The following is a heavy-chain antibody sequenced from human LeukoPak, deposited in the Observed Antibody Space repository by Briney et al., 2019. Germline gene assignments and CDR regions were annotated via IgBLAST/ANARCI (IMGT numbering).Heavy chain of an antibody. CDR2: ISHSGST. Sequence: KASETLSLTCTVSGDSISSNNYYWGWIRQPPGTGLEWIGTISHSGSTYYNPSLKSRIAISIDTSKNQFSLKLSSVTAADTAVYYCARAVVYYDILTGYYRDIFDYWGQGTLVTVSS. V-gene: IGHV4-39*01. CDR3: ARAVVYYDILTGYYRDIFDY. J-gene: IGHJ4*02. CDR1: GDSISSNNYY. D-gene: IGHD3-9*01.